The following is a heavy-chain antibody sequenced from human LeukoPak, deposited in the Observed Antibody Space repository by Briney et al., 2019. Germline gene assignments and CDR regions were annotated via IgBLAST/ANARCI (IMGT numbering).Heavy chain of an antibody. V-gene: IGHV3-66*01. CDR1: GFTVSRNY. CDR3: ARGGRTDSGSYPYGMDV. D-gene: IGHD3-10*01. J-gene: IGHJ6*02. Sequence: GGCLRLSCAAPGFTVSRNYLSWVRQAPGKGLESVSVIYGGGTTDHADSVKGRFTISTDSSKNTLYLQMNSLRDEDTSVYYCARGGRTDSGSYPYGMDVWGQGATVTVSS. CDR2: IYGGGTT.